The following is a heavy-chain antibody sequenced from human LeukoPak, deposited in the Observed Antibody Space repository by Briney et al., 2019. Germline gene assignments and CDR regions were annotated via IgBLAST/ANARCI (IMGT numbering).Heavy chain of an antibody. CDR1: GFTFSDFA. Sequence: LSGGSLRLSCAASGFTFSDFAMSWVRQAPGKGLEWVSGMSASGSHTHSADFVKGRFTISRDNFKNTLYLQMNGLRVEDTAVYYCAKVRSGNNYYFDYWGQGTLVTVSS. CDR3: AKVRSGNNYYFDY. D-gene: IGHD1/OR15-1a*01. CDR2: MSASGSHT. J-gene: IGHJ4*02. V-gene: IGHV3-23*01.